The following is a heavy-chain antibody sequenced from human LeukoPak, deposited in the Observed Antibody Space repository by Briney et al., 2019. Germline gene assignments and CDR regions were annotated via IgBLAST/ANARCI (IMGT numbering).Heavy chain of an antibody. CDR2: IYYSGST. J-gene: IGHJ5*02. CDR1: GGSISSSSYY. CDR3: ARTTEDCSSTSCYQYWFDP. D-gene: IGHD2-2*01. Sequence: SETLSPTCTVSGGSISSSSYYWGWIRQPPGKGLEWIGSIYYSGSTYYNPSLKSRVTISVDTSKNQFSLKVRSATAADTAVYYCARTTEDCSSTSCYQYWFDPWGQGTLVTVSS. V-gene: IGHV4-39*07.